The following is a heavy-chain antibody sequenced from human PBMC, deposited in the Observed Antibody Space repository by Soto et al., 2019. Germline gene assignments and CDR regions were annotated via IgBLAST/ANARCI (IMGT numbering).Heavy chain of an antibody. V-gene: IGHV4-59*01. D-gene: IGHD1-26*01. CDR3: ARGMGGAFDI. CDR1: GGSISSYY. Sequence: SETLSLTCTVSGGSISSYYWSWIRQPPGKGLEWIGYIYYSGSTNYNPSLKSRVTISVDTSKNQFSLKLSSVTAADTAVYYCARGMGGAFDIWGQGTMVTVSS. J-gene: IGHJ3*02. CDR2: IYYSGST.